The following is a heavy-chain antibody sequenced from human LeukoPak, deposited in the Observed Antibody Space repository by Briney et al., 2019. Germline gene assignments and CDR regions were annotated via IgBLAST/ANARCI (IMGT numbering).Heavy chain of an antibody. CDR2: INPNSGGT. CDR1: GYTFTGYY. D-gene: IGHD3-10*01. J-gene: IGHJ4*02. V-gene: IGHV1-2*02. Sequence: ASVKVSCKASGYTFTGYYMHRVRQAPGQGLEWMGWINPNSGGTNYAQKFQGRVTMTRDTSISTAYMELSRLRSDDTAVYYCARTYGSGSYVRYWGQGTLVTVSS. CDR3: ARTYGSGSYVRY.